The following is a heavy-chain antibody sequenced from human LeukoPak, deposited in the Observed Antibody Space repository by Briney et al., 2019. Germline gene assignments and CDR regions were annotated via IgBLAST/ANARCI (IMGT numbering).Heavy chain of an antibody. J-gene: IGHJ4*02. V-gene: IGHV3-74*01. Sequence: RGSLRLSCAASGFTFSSYWMHWVRQAPGKGLVWVSRINSDGSSTSYADSVKGRFTISRDNAKNTLYLQMNSLRAEDTAVYYCARGGDDIVLMVYAIDYWGQGTLVTVSS. CDR3: ARGGDDIVLMVYAIDY. CDR1: GFTFSSYW. D-gene: IGHD2-8*01. CDR2: INSDGSST.